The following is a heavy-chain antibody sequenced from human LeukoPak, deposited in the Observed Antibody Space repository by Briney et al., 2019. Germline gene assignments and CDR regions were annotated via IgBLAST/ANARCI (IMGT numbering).Heavy chain of an antibody. CDR1: GFTFSSYA. V-gene: IGHV3-30*04. Sequence: GGSLRRSCAASGFTFSSYAMHWVRQAPGKGLEWVAVISYDGSNKYYADSVKGRFTISRDNSKNTLYLQMNRLRAEDTAVYYCARDHQQLVTGNGMDVWGQGTTVTVSS. CDR3: ARDHQQLVTGNGMDV. CDR2: ISYDGSNK. J-gene: IGHJ6*02. D-gene: IGHD6-13*01.